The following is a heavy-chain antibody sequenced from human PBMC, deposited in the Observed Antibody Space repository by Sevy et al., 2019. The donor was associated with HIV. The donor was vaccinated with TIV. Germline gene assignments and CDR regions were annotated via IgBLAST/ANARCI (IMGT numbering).Heavy chain of an antibody. D-gene: IGHD2-2*01. J-gene: IGHJ4*02. CDR1: GFTFSSYA. CDR3: AKWDYCSSTSCHPWVGYYFDY. Sequence: GGSLRLSCAASGFTFSSYAMSWVRQAPGKGLEWVSAIRGSGGSTYYGDSVKGRFSISRDNSKNTLYLQMNSLRAEDTAVYYCAKWDYCSSTSCHPWVGYYFDYWGQGTLVTVSS. V-gene: IGHV3-23*02. CDR2: IRGSGGST.